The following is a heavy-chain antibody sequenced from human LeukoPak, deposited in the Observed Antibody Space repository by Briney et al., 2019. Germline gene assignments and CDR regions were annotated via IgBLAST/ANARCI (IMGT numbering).Heavy chain of an antibody. J-gene: IGHJ4*02. CDR2: IRYDGSNK. V-gene: IGHV3-30*02. CDR3: AKDSARYYDILTAAFDY. Sequence: GGSVRLSCAASGFTFSSYGMHWVRVAPGKGLEWVAFIRYDGSNKYYADSVKGRFTISRDNSKNTMYLQMNSLRAEDTVVYYCAKDSARYYDILTAAFDYWGQGTLVTVSS. CDR1: GFTFSSYG. D-gene: IGHD3-9*01.